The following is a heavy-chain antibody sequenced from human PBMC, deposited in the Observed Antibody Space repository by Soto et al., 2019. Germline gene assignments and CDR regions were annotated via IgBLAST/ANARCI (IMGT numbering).Heavy chain of an antibody. D-gene: IGHD3-10*01. J-gene: IGHJ5*02. CDR3: AGRSSLASVQVYFGEISNYNWFDP. Sequence: QLQLQESGPGLVKPSETLSLTCTVSNGSISSAIYYWGWIRQPPGKGLEWIGRIYHSGRTYYNQSLQGRVTISVDRSKNQFSLKLSSVTAAVTAVYFCAGRSSLASVQVYFGEISNYNWFDPWGQGTLVTVSS. CDR1: NGSISSAIYY. V-gene: IGHV4-39*01. CDR2: IYHSGRT.